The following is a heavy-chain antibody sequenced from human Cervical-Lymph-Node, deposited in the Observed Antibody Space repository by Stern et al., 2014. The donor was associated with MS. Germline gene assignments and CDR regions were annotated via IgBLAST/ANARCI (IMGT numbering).Heavy chain of an antibody. Sequence: VQLEESGAEVKKPGASVKVSCKASGSTFSSSGISWVRQAPGQGLEWMGLIIAYNGNTNYAHKLQGRCTMTTDTSTSTAYMELRILRSDDTAVYYCARLDHGDKVDYWGQGTLVTVSS. CDR2: IIAYNGNT. J-gene: IGHJ4*02. CDR1: GSTFSSSG. CDR3: ARLDHGDKVDY. D-gene: IGHD4-17*01. V-gene: IGHV1-18*01.